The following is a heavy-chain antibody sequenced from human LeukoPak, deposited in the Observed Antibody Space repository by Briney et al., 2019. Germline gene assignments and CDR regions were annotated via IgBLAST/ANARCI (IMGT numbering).Heavy chain of an antibody. Sequence: GRSLRLSCAASGFTFSSYAMHWVRQAPGKGLEWVAVISYDGSNKYYADSVKGRFTISRDNSKNTLYLQMNSLRAEDTAVYYCARATAKWELRVPFDYWGQGTLVTVSS. V-gene: IGHV3-30-3*01. D-gene: IGHD1-26*01. CDR3: ARATAKWELRVPFDY. CDR1: GFTFSSYA. J-gene: IGHJ4*02. CDR2: ISYDGSNK.